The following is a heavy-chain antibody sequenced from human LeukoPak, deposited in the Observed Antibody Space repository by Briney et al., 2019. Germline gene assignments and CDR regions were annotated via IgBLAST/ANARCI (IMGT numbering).Heavy chain of an antibody. D-gene: IGHD3-10*01. J-gene: IGHJ4*02. Sequence: SETLSLTCTVSGGSISSSSYYWGWIRQPPGKGLEWIGSIYYSGSTYYNPSLKSRVTISVDTSKNQFSLKLSSVTAADTAVYYCARGVRITMVRGAPYYFDYWGQGTLVTVSS. V-gene: IGHV4-39*07. CDR2: IYYSGST. CDR1: GGSISSSSYY. CDR3: ARGVRITMVRGAPYYFDY.